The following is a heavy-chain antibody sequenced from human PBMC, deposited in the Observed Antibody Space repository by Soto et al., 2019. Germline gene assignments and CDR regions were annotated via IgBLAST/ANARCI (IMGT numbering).Heavy chain of an antibody. V-gene: IGHV3-30*18. CDR2: IPYDGSNK. Sequence: GGSLRLPCAASGFTFSSYGMHWVRQAPGKGLEWVAVIPYDGSNKYYADSVKGRFTISRDNSKNTLYLQMNSLRAEDTAVYYCAKDLYGDYGRYFDYWGQGTLVTVSS. CDR1: GFTFSSYG. J-gene: IGHJ4*02. D-gene: IGHD4-17*01. CDR3: AKDLYGDYGRYFDY.